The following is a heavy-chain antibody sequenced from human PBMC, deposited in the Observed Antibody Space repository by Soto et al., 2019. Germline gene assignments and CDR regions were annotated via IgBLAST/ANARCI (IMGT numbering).Heavy chain of an antibody. V-gene: IGHV3-11*01. J-gene: IGHJ4*02. CDR2: RSTSGSGI. CDR1: GFTFTDPY. CDR3: AGTARLVEY. D-gene: IGHD2-21*01. Sequence: QVRLVESGGGLVKPGGSLRLSCVASGFTFTDPYIRWIRQAPGKGLEWIAYRSTSGSGIAYADSAKGRFTISRDNASNTVYLQMHALRAEVTAVYYCAGTARLVEYRGQGTLVTVSS.